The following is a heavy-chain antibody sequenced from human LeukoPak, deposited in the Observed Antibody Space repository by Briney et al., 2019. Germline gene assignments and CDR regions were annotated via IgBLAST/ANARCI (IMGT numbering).Heavy chain of an antibody. CDR3: ARVFGGSRISEN. D-gene: IGHD3-16*01. CDR2: ISSSSSTI. V-gene: IGHV3-48*01. J-gene: IGHJ4*02. Sequence: GGSLRLSCAASGFTFSSYSMNWVRQAPGEGLEWVSYISSSSSTIYYADSVKGRFTISRDNAKNSLYLQMNSLRADDTAVYYCARVFGGSRISENWGQGTLVTVSS. CDR1: GFTFSSYS.